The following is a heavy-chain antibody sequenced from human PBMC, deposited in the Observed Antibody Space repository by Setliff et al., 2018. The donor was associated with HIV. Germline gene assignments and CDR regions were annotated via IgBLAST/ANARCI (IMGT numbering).Heavy chain of an antibody. CDR1: GGSISSYY. V-gene: IGHV4-59*08. D-gene: IGHD2-15*01. CDR2: IYSSGST. J-gene: IGHJ3*02. CDR3: ARHLRPRGVAVSDAFDI. Sequence: SQTLSLTCSVAGGSISSYYWSWIRQPPGKGLECIGYIYSSGSTNYNPSLKSRVTISVDTSKNQLSLKLRSVTAADTAVYYCARHLRPRGVAVSDAFDIWGQGTMVTVTS.